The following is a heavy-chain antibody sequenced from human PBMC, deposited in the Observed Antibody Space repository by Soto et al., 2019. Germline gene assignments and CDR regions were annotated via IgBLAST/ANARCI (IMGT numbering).Heavy chain of an antibody. J-gene: IGHJ4*02. D-gene: IGHD6-19*01. Sequence: PSETLSLTCTVSGGSVSSGDYYWSWIRQPPGKGLEWLGYIYYSGRTNYNPSLKSRVTISLDTSKNQFSLKLSSVTAADTAVYYCTRNVIAVVWGQGTLVTVSS. CDR2: IYYSGRT. V-gene: IGHV4-61*08. CDR1: GGSVSSGDYY. CDR3: TRNVIAVV.